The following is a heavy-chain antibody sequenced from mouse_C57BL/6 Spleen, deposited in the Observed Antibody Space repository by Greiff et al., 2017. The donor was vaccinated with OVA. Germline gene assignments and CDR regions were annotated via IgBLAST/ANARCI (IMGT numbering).Heavy chain of an antibody. Sequence: QVQLQQPGAELVKPGASVKLSCKASGYTFTSYWMQWVKQRPGQGLEWIGEIDPSDSYTNYNQKFKGKATLTVDTSSSTAYMQLSSLTSEDSAVYYCARFSTTAGYFDVWGTGTTVTVSS. CDR2: IDPSDSYT. CDR3: ARFSTTAGYFDV. D-gene: IGHD1-2*01. CDR1: GYTFTSYW. J-gene: IGHJ1*03. V-gene: IGHV1-50*01.